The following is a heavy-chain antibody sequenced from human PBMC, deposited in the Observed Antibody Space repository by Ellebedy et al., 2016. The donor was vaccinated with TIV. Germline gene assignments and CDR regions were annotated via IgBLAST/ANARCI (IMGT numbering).Heavy chain of an antibody. CDR3: ARRNYDDYGALDI. D-gene: IGHD3-16*01. CDR2: ITTHTGDT. CDR1: GHTFSDHW. J-gene: IGHJ3*02. Sequence: GESLKISXKASGHTFSDHWVAWVRQMPGKGLEWMGWITTHTGDTNYAQKIKGRVTMTTDTSTSTAYMELRSLRSDDTAVYYCARRNYDDYGALDIWGQGTMVTVSS. V-gene: IGHV1-18*04.